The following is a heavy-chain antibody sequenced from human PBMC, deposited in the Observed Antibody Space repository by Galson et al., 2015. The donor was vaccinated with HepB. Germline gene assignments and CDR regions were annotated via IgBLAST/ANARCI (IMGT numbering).Heavy chain of an antibody. CDR1: GYTFINYD. J-gene: IGHJ4*02. D-gene: IGHD4-23*01. CDR3: ARVVNAGAPYFDY. CDR2: ISAYNGNT. Sequence: SVKVSCKASGYTFINYDIGWVRQAPGQGLEWMGWISAYNGNTNYAQKLQDRVTLTTDTPTNTAYMELRSLRSDDTAVYYCARVVNAGAPYFDYWGQGTLVAVSS. V-gene: IGHV1-18*01.